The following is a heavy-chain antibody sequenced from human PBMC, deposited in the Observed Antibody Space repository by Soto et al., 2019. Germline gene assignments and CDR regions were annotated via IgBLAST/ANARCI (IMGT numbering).Heavy chain of an antibody. J-gene: IGHJ5*02. Sequence: EVQLLESGGGLVQPGGSLRLSCAASGFTFSSYAMSWVRQAPGKGLEWVAAISGSGGSKYYADSVKGRFTISRDNSKNTLSLQLNGLRADATAVYYFAEVGPVAAAGTNWFAPWGKVTLVTVSS. CDR1: GFTFSSYA. CDR2: ISGSGGSK. CDR3: AEVGPVAAAGTNWFAP. D-gene: IGHD6-25*01. V-gene: IGHV3-23*01.